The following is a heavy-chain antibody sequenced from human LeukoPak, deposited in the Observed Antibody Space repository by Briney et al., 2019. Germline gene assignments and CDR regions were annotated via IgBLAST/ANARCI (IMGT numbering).Heavy chain of an antibody. Sequence: GGSLRLSCAASGFTFNSYDMNWVRQAPGKGLEWLSYISDAGNTVYYADSVKGRFTISRDNAKNSLSLQMNSLSAEDTAVSFCARYYISGWPPTRHPMCFDPRGQGTLVIVSS. CDR3: ARYYISGWPPTRHPMCFDP. CDR2: ISDAGNTV. CDR1: GFTFNSYD. D-gene: IGHD6-19*01. V-gene: IGHV3-48*03. J-gene: IGHJ5*02.